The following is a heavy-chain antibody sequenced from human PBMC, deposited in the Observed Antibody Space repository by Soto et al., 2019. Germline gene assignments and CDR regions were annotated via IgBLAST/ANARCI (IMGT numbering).Heavy chain of an antibody. V-gene: IGHV4-4*07. CDR1: GGSISSFY. J-gene: IGHJ4*02. CDR3: ARGSSRWDY. Sequence: PSETLSLTSVSGGSISSFYWSWIRQPAGKRLEWIGRIYSGGRNNYNPSLKSRVTMSVDTSKNQFSLRLSSVTAADTAMYYCARGSSRWDYWGQGTLVTVSS. D-gene: IGHD6-13*01. CDR2: IYSGGRN.